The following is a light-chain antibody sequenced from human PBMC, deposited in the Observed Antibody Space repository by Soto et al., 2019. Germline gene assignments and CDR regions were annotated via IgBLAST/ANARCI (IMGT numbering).Light chain of an antibody. J-gene: IGKJ5*01. CDR3: QQHDILPIT. CDR2: EAS. Sequence: EIVMTQSPATLSLSPWERATLSCRASQSINSNLAWYQQKPGQAPRLLIYEASNRATGIPARFSGSGSGTDFPLTISSREPEDFAVYYCQQHDILPITFGQGTRLEIK. V-gene: IGKV3-11*01. CDR1: QSINSN.